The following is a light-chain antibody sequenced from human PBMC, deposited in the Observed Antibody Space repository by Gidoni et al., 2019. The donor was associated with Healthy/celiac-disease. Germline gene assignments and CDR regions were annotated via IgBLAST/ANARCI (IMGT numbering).Light chain of an antibody. Sequence: EIGLTQSPGTLSLSPGERATLSCRASQSVSSSYLAWYQQKPGQAPRLLIYGASSRATGIPHRFSGSGSGTDFTLTISRLEPEDFAVYYCQQYGSSPWTFGQGTKVEIK. V-gene: IGKV3-20*01. CDR1: QSVSSSY. CDR2: GAS. CDR3: QQYGSSPWT. J-gene: IGKJ1*01.